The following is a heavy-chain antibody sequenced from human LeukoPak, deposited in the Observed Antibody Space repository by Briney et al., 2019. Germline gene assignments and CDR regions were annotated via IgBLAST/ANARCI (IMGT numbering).Heavy chain of an antibody. D-gene: IGHD2-21*02. CDR2: ISGGGDIT. V-gene: IGHV3-23*01. J-gene: IGHJ4*02. CDR3: VREDTPATANY. Sequence: PGGSLRLSCGVSGFTFNNYAMTWVHQPPGKGLEWVSAISGGGDITSYADSVTGRFTISRDNSKDTLLLQMHSLRPGDTAVYYCVREDTPATANYWGQGTLVTISS. CDR1: GFTFNNYA.